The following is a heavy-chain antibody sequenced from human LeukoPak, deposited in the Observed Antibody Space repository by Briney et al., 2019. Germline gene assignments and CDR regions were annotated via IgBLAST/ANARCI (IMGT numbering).Heavy chain of an antibody. Sequence: GGSLRLSCAASGFTFGSYAMSWVRQAPGKGLEWVSAITGSGVSTHYADSVKGRFTISRDNSKDSLYLQMSSLRAEDTAVYYCAKPSSDFWSDYYTGSYFDSWGQGTLVTVSS. V-gene: IGHV3-23*01. CDR1: GFTFGSYA. CDR2: ITGSGVST. J-gene: IGHJ4*02. D-gene: IGHD3-3*01. CDR3: AKPSSDFWSDYYTGSYFDS.